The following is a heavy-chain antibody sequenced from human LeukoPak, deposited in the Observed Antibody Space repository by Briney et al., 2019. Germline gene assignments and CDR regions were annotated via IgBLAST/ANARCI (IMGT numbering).Heavy chain of an antibody. D-gene: IGHD2-2*02. CDR2: ISGGGDYT. V-gene: IGHV3-23*01. J-gene: IGHJ3*01. Sequence: PGGSLRLACAASGFTFSTSAMSWVRQAPGKGLEWVSAISGGGDYTYYADSVKGRFTISRDNPKNALYLQMNSLRAEDTAVYYCAKGYRGIEAFDVWGQGTRVSVSS. CDR3: AKGYRGIEAFDV. CDR1: GFTFSTSA.